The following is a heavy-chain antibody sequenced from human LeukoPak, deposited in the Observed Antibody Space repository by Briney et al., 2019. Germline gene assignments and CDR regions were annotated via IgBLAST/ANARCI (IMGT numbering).Heavy chain of an antibody. CDR1: GYTFTGYY. CDR2: INPNSGGT. D-gene: IGHD2-2*01. Sequence: ASVKVSCKASGYTFTGYYMHWVRQAPGQGLEWRGWINPNSGGTNYAQKFQGRVTMTRDTSISTAYMELSRLRSDDTAVYYCASGYCSSTSCYFFDYWGQGTLVTVSS. J-gene: IGHJ4*02. CDR3: ASGYCSSTSCYFFDY. V-gene: IGHV1-2*02.